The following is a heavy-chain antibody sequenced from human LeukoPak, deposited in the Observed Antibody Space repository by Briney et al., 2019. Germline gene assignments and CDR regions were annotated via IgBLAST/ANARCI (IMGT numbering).Heavy chain of an antibody. CDR2: IIPIFGTA. V-gene: IGHV1-69*05. CDR1: GGTFSSYA. Sequence: SVKVSCKASGGTFSSYAISWVRQAPGQGLEWMGGIIPIFGTANYAQKFQGRVTITTDESTSTAYMELRSLRSDDTAVYYCAREELTGTTVWVYWGQGTLVTVSS. D-gene: IGHD1-7*01. J-gene: IGHJ4*02. CDR3: AREELTGTTVWVY.